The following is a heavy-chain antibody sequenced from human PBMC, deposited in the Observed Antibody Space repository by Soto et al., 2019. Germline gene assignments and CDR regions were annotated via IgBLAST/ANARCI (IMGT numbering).Heavy chain of an antibody. CDR1: GFTFSSYG. CDR3: AKVGYSGYDLQMFGMFDY. V-gene: IGHV3-30*18. D-gene: IGHD5-12*01. CDR2: ISYDGSNK. J-gene: IGHJ4*02. Sequence: GGSLRLSCAASGFTFSSYGMHWVRQAPGKGLEWVAVISYDGSNKYYADSVKGRFTISRDNSKNTLYPQMNSLRAEDTAVYYCAKVGYSGYDLQMFGMFDYWGQGTLVTVSS.